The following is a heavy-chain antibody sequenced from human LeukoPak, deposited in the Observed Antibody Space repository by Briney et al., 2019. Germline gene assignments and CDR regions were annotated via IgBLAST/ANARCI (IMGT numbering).Heavy chain of an antibody. Sequence: AETLALTRTVSGGSISSYYWSWIRQPPGKGLEWIGYIYYSGSTNYNPSLKSRVTISVDTSKNQFSLKLSSVTAADTAVYYCARQELYCSSTSCYGSAFDYWRQGTLVTVSS. J-gene: IGHJ4*02. D-gene: IGHD2-2*01. V-gene: IGHV4-59*08. CDR1: GGSISSYY. CDR3: ARQELYCSSTSCYGSAFDY. CDR2: IYYSGST.